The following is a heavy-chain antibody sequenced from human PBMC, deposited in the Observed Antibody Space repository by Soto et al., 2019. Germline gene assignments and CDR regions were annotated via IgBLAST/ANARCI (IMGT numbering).Heavy chain of an antibody. CDR1: GFTFSSYA. Sequence: EVQLLESGGGLVQPGGSLRLSCAASGFTFSSYAMSWVRQATGKGLEWVSAISGSVGSTYYAGSVKGRFTISRDNCRNTQYLQMHSLRADDTAVDYCTKMGPDSTMIVVPRYYYYYGMDVWGQGTTVTVSS. J-gene: IGHJ6*02. CDR2: ISGSVGST. V-gene: IGHV3-23*01. D-gene: IGHD3-22*01. CDR3: TKMGPDSTMIVVPRYYYYYGMDV.